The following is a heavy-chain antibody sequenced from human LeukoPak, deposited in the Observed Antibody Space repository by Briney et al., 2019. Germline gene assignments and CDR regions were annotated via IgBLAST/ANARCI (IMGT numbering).Heavy chain of an antibody. J-gene: IGHJ4*02. V-gene: IGHV5-51*01. Sequence: GESLKISCKGSGYSFTSYWIGWLRQMPGKSLEWMGIIYPGDSDTRYSPSFQGQVTISADKSISTAYLQWSSLKASDTAMYYCARRITMVRGVIMRAPGHFDYWGQGTLVTVSS. D-gene: IGHD3-10*01. CDR2: IYPGDSDT. CDR3: ARRITMVRGVIMRAPGHFDY. CDR1: GYSFTSYW.